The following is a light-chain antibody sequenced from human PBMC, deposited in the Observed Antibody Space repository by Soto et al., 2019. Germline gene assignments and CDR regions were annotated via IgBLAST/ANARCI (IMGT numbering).Light chain of an antibody. Sequence: QSALSQLASVSGSPGQSITISCTGTSSDVGGYSYVSWYQHHPGKAPKLIIYEVSDRPSGVSNRFSSSKSGNTASLTISGLQAEDAADYYCSSYTISSTYVFGTGTKVTVL. CDR1: SSDVGGYSY. J-gene: IGLJ1*01. V-gene: IGLV2-14*01. CDR3: SSYTISSTYV. CDR2: EVS.